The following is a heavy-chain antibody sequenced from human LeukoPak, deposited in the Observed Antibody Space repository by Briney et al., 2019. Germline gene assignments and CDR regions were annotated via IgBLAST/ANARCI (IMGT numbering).Heavy chain of an antibody. Sequence: GGSLRLSCAASGFTFSNAWMSWVRQAPGKGLEWVGRIKSKTDGGTTDYAAPVKGRFTISRDDSKNTLYLQMNSLKTEDTAVYYCTTDIRWELPDWGYWGQGTLVTVSS. D-gene: IGHD1-26*01. J-gene: IGHJ4*02. CDR3: TTDIRWELPDWGY. CDR1: GFTFSNAW. V-gene: IGHV3-15*01. CDR2: IKSKTDGGTT.